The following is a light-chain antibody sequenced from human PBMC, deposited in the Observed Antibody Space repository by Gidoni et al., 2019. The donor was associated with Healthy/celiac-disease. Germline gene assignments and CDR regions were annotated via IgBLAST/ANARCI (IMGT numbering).Light chain of an antibody. J-gene: IGKJ1*01. CDR3: QQYGSSPWT. CDR1: QSVSSSY. CDR2: GAS. V-gene: IGKV3-20*01. Sequence: EIVLTQSPGTPSLSPGDRATLSCRASQSVSSSYLAWYQQKPGQAPRLLIYGASNRATGIPDRFSGSGSGTDFTLTISRLEPEDFAVYYCQQYGSSPWTFGQGTKVEIK.